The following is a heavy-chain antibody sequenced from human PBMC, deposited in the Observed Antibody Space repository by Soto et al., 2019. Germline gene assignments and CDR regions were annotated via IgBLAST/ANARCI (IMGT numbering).Heavy chain of an antibody. Sequence: GGSLRLSCAASGFTFSSYGMHWVRQAPGKGLEWVAVIWYDGSNKYYADSVKGRFTISRDNSKNTLYLQMNSLRAEDTAVYYCARETVAAHLKSVYYYYGMDVWGQGTTVTVSS. CDR2: IWYDGSNK. CDR1: GFTFSSYG. CDR3: ARETVAAHLKSVYYYYGMDV. J-gene: IGHJ6*02. V-gene: IGHV3-33*01. D-gene: IGHD2-15*01.